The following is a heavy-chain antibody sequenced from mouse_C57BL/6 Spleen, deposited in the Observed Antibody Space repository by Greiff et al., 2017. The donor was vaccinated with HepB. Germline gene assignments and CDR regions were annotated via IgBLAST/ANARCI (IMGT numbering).Heavy chain of an antibody. V-gene: IGHV5-17*01. Sequence: EVKLVESGGGLVKPGGSLKLSCAASGFTFSDYGMHWVRQAPEKGLEWVAYISSGSSTTYYADTVKGRFTISRDNAKNTLFLQMTSLRSEDTAMYYCARYYDGYYAGFFDYWGQGTTLTVSS. CDR3: ARYYDGYYAGFFDY. CDR1: GFTFSDYG. CDR2: ISSGSSTT. D-gene: IGHD2-3*01. J-gene: IGHJ2*01.